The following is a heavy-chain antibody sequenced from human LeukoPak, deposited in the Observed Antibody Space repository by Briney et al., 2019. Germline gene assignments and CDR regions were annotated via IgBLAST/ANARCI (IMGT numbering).Heavy chain of an antibody. V-gene: IGHV3-64D*06. Sequence: GGSLRLSCSASGFTFSSYAMHWVRQAPGKGLEYVLAISSNGGSTYYADSVKGRFTISRDNPKNTLYLQMSILRAEDTAVYYCVKGLDIGATITRTNDYWGQGTLVTVSS. CDR1: GFTFSSYA. CDR3: VKGLDIGATITRTNDY. D-gene: IGHD5-12*01. J-gene: IGHJ4*02. CDR2: ISSNGGST.